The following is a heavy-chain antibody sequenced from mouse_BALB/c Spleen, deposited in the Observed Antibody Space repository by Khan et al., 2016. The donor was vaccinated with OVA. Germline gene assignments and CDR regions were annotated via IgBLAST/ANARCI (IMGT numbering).Heavy chain of an antibody. CDR2: INTYTGEP. CDR1: GYTFKNYV. J-gene: IGHJ2*01. V-gene: IGHV9-3-1*01. Sequence: QIQLVQSGPELKKPGETVKISCKASGYTFKNYVMNWVKQSPGKGLKWMGWINTYTGEPTYADDFKGRFAFSLETSASTAYLQINSLKTEDTATYFWVRLHGGYWGQGTTLTVSS. CDR3: VRLHGGY.